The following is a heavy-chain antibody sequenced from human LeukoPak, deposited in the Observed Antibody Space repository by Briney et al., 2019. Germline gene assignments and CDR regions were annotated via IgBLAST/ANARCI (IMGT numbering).Heavy chain of an antibody. CDR1: GFTLNYYG. Sequence: PGRSLRLSCAASGFTLNYYGMHWVRQAPGKGLEWVAFMWYDGSNKYYADSVKGRFTISRDNSKNTVYLQMNSLRAEDTAVYYCARDFLEGRGLPHYWGQGTLVTVSS. V-gene: IGHV3-33*01. CDR3: ARDFLEGRGLPHY. CDR2: MWYDGSNK. J-gene: IGHJ4*02. D-gene: IGHD2-21*01.